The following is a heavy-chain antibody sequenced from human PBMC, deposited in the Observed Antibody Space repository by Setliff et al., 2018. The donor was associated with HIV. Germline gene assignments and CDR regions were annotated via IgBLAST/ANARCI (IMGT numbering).Heavy chain of an antibody. CDR3: ARERRYCSGGSCSKFFDY. CDR2: IIPILGIA. Sequence: GASVKVSCKASGGTFSSYAISWVRQAPGQGLEWMGGIIPILGIANYAQKFQGRVTITTDESTSTAYMELSSLRSEDTAVYSCARERRYCSGGSCSKFFDYWGQGTLVTVSS. D-gene: IGHD2-15*01. V-gene: IGHV1-69*10. CDR1: GGTFSSYA. J-gene: IGHJ4*02.